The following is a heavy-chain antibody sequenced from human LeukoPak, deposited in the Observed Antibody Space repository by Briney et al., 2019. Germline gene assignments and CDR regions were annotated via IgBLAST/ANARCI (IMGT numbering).Heavy chain of an antibody. Sequence: SVKVSCKASGGTFSSYAISWVRQAPGQGLEWMGRIIPILGIANYAQKFQGRVTITADKSTSTAYTELSSLRSEDTAVYYCARERAAAGRGLGWFDPWGQGTLVTVSS. V-gene: IGHV1-69*04. D-gene: IGHD6-13*01. CDR1: GGTFSSYA. CDR3: ARERAAAGRGLGWFDP. CDR2: IIPILGIA. J-gene: IGHJ5*02.